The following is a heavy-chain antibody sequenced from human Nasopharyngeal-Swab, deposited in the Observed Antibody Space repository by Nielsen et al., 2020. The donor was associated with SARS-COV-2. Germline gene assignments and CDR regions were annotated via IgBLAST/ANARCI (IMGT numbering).Heavy chain of an antibody. CDR2: ISAYNGNT. J-gene: IGHJ6*02. Sequence: ASVKVSCKASGYTFTSYCISWVRQAPGQGLEWMGWISAYNGNTNYAQKLQGRVTMTTDTSTSTAYMELRSLRSDDTAVYYCARDRCSGGSCYYYYYGMDVWGQGTTVTVSS. V-gene: IGHV1-18*01. D-gene: IGHD2-15*01. CDR3: ARDRCSGGSCYYYYYGMDV. CDR1: GYTFTSYC.